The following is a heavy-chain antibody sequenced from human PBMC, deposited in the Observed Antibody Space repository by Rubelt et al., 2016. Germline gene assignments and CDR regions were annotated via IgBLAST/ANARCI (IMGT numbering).Heavy chain of an antibody. CDR3: ARSSFRDILTGWEY. J-gene: IGHJ4*02. V-gene: IGHV1-46*01. D-gene: IGHD3-9*01. CDR2: INPSGGST. Sequence: GLEWMGIINPSGGSTSYAQKFQGRVTMTRDTSTSTVYMELSSLRSEDTAVYYCARSSFRDILTGWEYWGQGTLVTVSS.